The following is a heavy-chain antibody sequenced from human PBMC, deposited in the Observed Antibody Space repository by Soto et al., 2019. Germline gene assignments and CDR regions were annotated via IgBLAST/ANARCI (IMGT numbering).Heavy chain of an antibody. D-gene: IGHD3-3*01. J-gene: IGHJ6*03. V-gene: IGHV4-39*01. CDR1: GGSISSSSYY. CDR2: IYYSGST. CDR3: ARLPGEIFGVVITTPGYYYYMDV. Sequence: KTSETLSLTCTVSGGSISSSSYYWGWIRQPPGKGLEWIGSIYYSGSTYYNPSLKSRVTISVDTSKNQSSLKLSSVTAADTAVYYCARLPGEIFGVVITTPGYYYYMDVWGKGTTVTVSS.